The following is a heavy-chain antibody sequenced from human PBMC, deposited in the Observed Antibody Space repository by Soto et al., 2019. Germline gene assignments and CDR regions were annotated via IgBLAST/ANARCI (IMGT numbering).Heavy chain of an antibody. Sequence: QVQLVESGGGVVQPGRSLRLSCAASGFTFSSYDMHWVRQAPGKGLEWVAVISYDGSNKYYADSMKGQFTISRDNSKNTLYLQMNSLRAEDTAVYYCAKSLDPGSYPPYYYYGMDVWGQGTTVTVSS. V-gene: IGHV3-30*18. J-gene: IGHJ6*02. CDR1: GFTFSSYD. CDR2: ISYDGSNK. CDR3: AKSLDPGSYPPYYYYGMDV. D-gene: IGHD3-10*01.